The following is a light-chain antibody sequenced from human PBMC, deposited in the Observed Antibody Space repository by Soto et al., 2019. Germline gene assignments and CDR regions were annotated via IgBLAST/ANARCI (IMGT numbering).Light chain of an antibody. V-gene: IGKV1-5*01. CDR1: QGISGW. CDR2: DAS. J-gene: IGKJ1*01. Sequence: DIRMTQSPSTLSASVGDRVTITCRASQGISGWLAWYQQKPGKAPKLLIYDASSSESGVPSRLSGSGSGTEFTLTISSLRPDDSATYYCQQYNSYWTFGQGTKVDIK. CDR3: QQYNSYWT.